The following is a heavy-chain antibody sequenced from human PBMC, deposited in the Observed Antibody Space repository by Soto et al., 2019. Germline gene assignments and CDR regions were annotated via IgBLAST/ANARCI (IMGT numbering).Heavy chain of an antibody. CDR2: INPNGGST. Sequence: ASVKVSCKASGYTFTSYYIHWVRQAPGQGLEWMAIINPNGGSTNYAQKFQGRVTMTRDTSTSTVYMELSSLRSEDTAAYYCARDRYCSGGSCYFPYTWFDPWGQGTLVTVSS. V-gene: IGHV1-46*03. J-gene: IGHJ5*02. D-gene: IGHD2-15*01. CDR1: GYTFTSYY. CDR3: ARDRYCSGGSCYFPYTWFDP.